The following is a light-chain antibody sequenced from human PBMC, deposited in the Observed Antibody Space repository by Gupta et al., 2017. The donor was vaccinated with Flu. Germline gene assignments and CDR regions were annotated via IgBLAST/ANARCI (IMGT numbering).Light chain of an antibody. Sequence: VTPGEAAFIDCRSIHSHRHKNRYNSLDWFLQKPGQAPQLLIYVGSNRASGVPDRFSGSGSGTDFTLKIRRVEAEDIGIYYCRQSLQTPITFGPGTRLEIE. CDR1: HSHRHKNRYNS. CDR2: VGS. V-gene: IGKV2-28*01. CDR3: RQSLQTPIT. J-gene: IGKJ5*01.